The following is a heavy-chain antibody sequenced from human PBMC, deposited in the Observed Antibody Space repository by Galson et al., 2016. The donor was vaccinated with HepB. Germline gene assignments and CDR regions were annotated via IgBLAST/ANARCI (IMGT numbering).Heavy chain of an antibody. D-gene: IGHD1-14*01. CDR3: ARGGGSPYHDHEFDN. J-gene: IGHJ5*02. Sequence: SETLSLTCSVSGVSVTSHYWSWIRLAPGKGLEWLANVFHTGSTTYNPSLNTRFTISLDASMNRFSLVLVSVSAADTAVYYCARGGGSPYHDHEFDNWGRGTLVTVSS. V-gene: IGHV4-59*02. CDR1: GVSVTSHY. CDR2: VFHTGST.